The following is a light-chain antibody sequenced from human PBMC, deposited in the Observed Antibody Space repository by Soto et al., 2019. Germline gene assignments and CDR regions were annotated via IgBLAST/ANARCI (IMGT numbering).Light chain of an antibody. CDR1: SSNIGSNY. Sequence: QSVLTQPPSASGTPGQRVTISCSGSSSNIGSNYVYWYQQLPGTAPKLLIYRNNQRPSGVPDRFSGSKSGTSASLAISGLRSEDEADYYCAAWDDSLSAFYVFGTGT. V-gene: IGLV1-47*01. J-gene: IGLJ1*01. CDR3: AAWDDSLSAFYV. CDR2: RNN.